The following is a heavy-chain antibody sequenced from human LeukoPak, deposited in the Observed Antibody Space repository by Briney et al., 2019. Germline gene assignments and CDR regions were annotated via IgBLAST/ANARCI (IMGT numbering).Heavy chain of an antibody. CDR1: GYTISSDYY. CDR3: ARDKKEEVPAAAGWFDP. CDR2: IYSSGNT. D-gene: IGHD2-2*01. Sequence: PSETLSLTCAVSGYTISSDYYRGWIREPAGGGVGFISIIYSSGNTYYNPSVKSRFTISVDTSKNQFSLKLSSVTAADTAVYYCARDKKEEVPAAAGWFDPWGQGTLVTVSS. V-gene: IGHV4-38-2*02. J-gene: IGHJ5*02.